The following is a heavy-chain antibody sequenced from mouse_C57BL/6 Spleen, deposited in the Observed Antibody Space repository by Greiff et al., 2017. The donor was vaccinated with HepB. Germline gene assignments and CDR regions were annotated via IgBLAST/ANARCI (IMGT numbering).Heavy chain of an antibody. CDR3: TREERSYRGYFDY. CDR1: GFTFSSYA. J-gene: IGHJ2*01. D-gene: IGHD2-12*01. Sequence: DVMLVESGEGLVKPGGSLKLSCAASGFTFSSYAMSWVRQTPEKRLEWVAYISSGGDYIYYADTVKGRFTISRDNARNTLYLQMSSLKSEDTAMYYCTREERSYRGYFDYWGQGTTLTVSS. V-gene: IGHV5-9-1*02. CDR2: ISSGGDYI.